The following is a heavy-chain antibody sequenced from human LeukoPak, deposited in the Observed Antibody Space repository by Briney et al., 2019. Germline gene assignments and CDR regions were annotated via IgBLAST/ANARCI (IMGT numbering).Heavy chain of an antibody. J-gene: IGHJ6*03. CDR2: ISAYNGNT. D-gene: IGHD5-24*01. Sequence: GASVKVSCKASGYTFTSYGISWVRQAPGQGLEWMGWISAYNGNTNYAQKLQGRVTMTTDTSTSTAYMELRSLRSDDTAVYYCARGPFRGRWLQLRYYYYYMDVWGKGTTVTVSS. CDR3: ARGPFRGRWLQLRYYYYYMDV. V-gene: IGHV1-18*01. CDR1: GYTFTSYG.